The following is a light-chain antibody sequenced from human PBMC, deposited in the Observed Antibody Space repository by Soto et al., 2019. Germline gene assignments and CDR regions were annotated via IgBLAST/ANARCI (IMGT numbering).Light chain of an antibody. CDR2: AAS. V-gene: IGKV1-12*01. CDR3: QQLDSFTLT. CDR1: QVIYSW. Sequence: DIQMTQSPSSVSASVGDRVTITCRASQVIYSWIAWYQQKPGRAPKLLIFAASNLQSGVPVRFSGSGSGTDFILSINRLHTEDVATYDCQQLDSFTLTFGQGTRLEIK. J-gene: IGKJ5*01.